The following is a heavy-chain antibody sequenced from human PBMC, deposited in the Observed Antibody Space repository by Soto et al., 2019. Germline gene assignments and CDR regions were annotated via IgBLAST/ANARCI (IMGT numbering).Heavy chain of an antibody. CDR1: GFTFSSYE. D-gene: IGHD5-12*01. J-gene: IGHJ3*02. CDR2: ISSSGTI. CDR3: TKEKSVMYSGYDAFDI. V-gene: IGHV3-48*03. Sequence: GGSLRLSCAACGFTFSSYEMDWVRQAPGKGLEWVAYISSSGTILYGDSVKGRFTISRDNADNSLYLQMNSLTAEDTAVYYCTKEKSVMYSGYDAFDICGRGTMVTVSS.